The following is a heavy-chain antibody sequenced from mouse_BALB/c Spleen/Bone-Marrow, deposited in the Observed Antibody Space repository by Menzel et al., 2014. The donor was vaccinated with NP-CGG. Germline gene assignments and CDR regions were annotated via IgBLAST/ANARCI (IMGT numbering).Heavy chain of an antibody. J-gene: IGHJ2*01. Sequence: VQLQQSGAELAKPGASVKLSCKASGYTYTSYWMHWVKQRPGQGLEWIGEINPSNGRTNYNEKFKSKATLTVDKSSSTAYMQLSSLTPEDSAVYYCARTYFDYWGQGTTLTVSS. CDR2: INPSNGRT. CDR1: GYTYTSYW. V-gene: IGHV1S81*02. CDR3: ARTYFDY.